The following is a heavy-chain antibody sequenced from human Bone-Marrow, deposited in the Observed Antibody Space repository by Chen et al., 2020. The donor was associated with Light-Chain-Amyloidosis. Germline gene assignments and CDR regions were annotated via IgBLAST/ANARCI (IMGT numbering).Heavy chain of an antibody. CDR2: ISYDGRNE. J-gene: IGHJ3*01. V-gene: IGHV3-30*04. Sequence: MHWVRQAPGKGLEWVAVISYDGRNEYYPDSVKGRFTISRDNSKNTLYLQMNSLRAEDTAVYYCATNQFRWVDAFALWVPGTMFTVSS. D-gene: IGHD1-26*01. CDR3: ATNQFRWVDAFAL.